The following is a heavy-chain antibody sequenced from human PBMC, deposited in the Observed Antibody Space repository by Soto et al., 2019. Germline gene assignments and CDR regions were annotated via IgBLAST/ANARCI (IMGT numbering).Heavy chain of an antibody. CDR1: GGTFSSYT. CDR3: ARGYGDYPFYYYYGMDV. CDR2: IIPILGIA. Sequence: SVKVSCKASGGTFSSYTISWVRQAPGQGLEWMGRIIPILGIANYAQKFQGRVTITADKSTSTAYMELSSLRSEDTAVYYCARGYGDYPFYYYYGMDVWGQGTTVTVSS. V-gene: IGHV1-69*02. D-gene: IGHD4-17*01. J-gene: IGHJ6*02.